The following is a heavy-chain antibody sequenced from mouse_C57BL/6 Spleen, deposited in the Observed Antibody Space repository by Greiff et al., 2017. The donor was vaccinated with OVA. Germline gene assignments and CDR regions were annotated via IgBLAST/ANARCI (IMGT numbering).Heavy chain of an antibody. V-gene: IGHV1-85*01. J-gene: IGHJ2*01. D-gene: IGHD3-3*01. CDR1: GFTFTSYD. CDR2: IYTSDGCT. Sequence: QVQLQQSGPELVKPGASVKLSCKASGFTFTSYDINWVQQRPGQGLEWIGWIYTSDGCTKYHEKIKGKDTLTVDTSSSTAYLELHSLTTEDSAVYIWARGWDSDWGKGTTLTVSS. CDR3: ARGWDSD.